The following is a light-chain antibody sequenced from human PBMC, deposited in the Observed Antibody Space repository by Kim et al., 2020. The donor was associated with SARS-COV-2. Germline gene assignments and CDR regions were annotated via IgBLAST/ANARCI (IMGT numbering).Light chain of an antibody. CDR1: QSMNTC. CDR2: KTS. V-gene: IGKV1-5*03. CDR3: QQCNSYPVT. J-gene: IGKJ1*01. Sequence: DIQMTQSPSTLSASVRDRVTITCRASQSMNTCLAWYQQKPGKAPKLLIYKTSTLEGGVPSRFSGSGSGTESTLTISSLQPDDFATYYCQQCNSYPVTFGQGTKVDIK.